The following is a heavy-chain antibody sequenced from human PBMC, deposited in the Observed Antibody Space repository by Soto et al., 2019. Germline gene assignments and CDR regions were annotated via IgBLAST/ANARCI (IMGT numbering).Heavy chain of an antibody. D-gene: IGHD6-13*01. CDR3: FIGGLYRSSWYGEDYESFQH. V-gene: IGHV3-23*01. Sequence: EGSLRLSCAASGFTFSSYAMSWVRQAPGKGLEWVSAISGSGGSTYYADSVKGRFTISRDNSKNTLYLQMNSLRAEDTAVYYCFIGGLYRSSWYGEDYESFQHSGQG. J-gene: IGHJ1*01. CDR1: GFTFSSYA. CDR2: ISGSGGST.